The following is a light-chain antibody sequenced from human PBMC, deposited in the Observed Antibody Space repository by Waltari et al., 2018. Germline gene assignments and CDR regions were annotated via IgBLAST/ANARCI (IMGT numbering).Light chain of an antibody. J-gene: IGLJ2*01. Sequence: SVLTQPPSASGAPGQRVTISCSGSSSNIGSHYVYWYQQLPGTAPKLLIYTDDQRAAGVPARVSASKSGTSASLAISGLRSEDEADYYCAAWDDSPSGHVVFGGGTKLTVL. CDR2: TDD. V-gene: IGLV1-47*02. CDR3: AAWDDSPSGHVV. CDR1: SSNIGSHY.